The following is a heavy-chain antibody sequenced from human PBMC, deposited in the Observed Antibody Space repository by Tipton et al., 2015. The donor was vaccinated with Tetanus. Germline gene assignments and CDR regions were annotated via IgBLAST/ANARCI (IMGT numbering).Heavy chain of an antibody. CDR1: RGSISRDIYN. Sequence: TLSLTCTVSRGSISRDIYNWGWIRQPPGRGLQWIGNINYYGTTYYSPSLKSRVTMSVDTSKNQFSLKLTSVTAADTAVYYCATLTTVVTPRWYFDLWGRGTQVTVSS. D-gene: IGHD4-23*01. CDR2: INYYGTT. V-gene: IGHV4-39*01. J-gene: IGHJ2*01. CDR3: ATLTTVVTPRWYFDL.